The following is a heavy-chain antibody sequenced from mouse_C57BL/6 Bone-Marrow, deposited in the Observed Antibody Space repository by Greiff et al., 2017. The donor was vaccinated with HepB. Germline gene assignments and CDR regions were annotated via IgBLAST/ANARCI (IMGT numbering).Heavy chain of an antibody. Sequence: VQLQQSGAELVRPGASVKLSCKASGYTFTDYYINWVKQRPGQGLEWIARIYPGSGNTYYNEKFKGKATLTAEKSSSTAYMQLSSLTSEDSAVYFCASYYGSSYVFAYWGQGTLVTVSA. CDR2: IYPGSGNT. D-gene: IGHD1-1*01. V-gene: IGHV1-76*01. CDR3: ASYYGSSYVFAY. J-gene: IGHJ3*01. CDR1: GYTFTDYY.